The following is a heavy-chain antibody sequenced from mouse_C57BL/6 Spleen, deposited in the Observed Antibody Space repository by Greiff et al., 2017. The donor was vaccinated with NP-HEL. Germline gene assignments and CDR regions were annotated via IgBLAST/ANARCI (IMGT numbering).Heavy chain of an antibody. Sequence: EVQLQQSGPELVKPGASVKISCKASGYTFTDYYMNWVKQSHGKSLEWIGDINPNNGGTSYNQKFKGKATLTVDKSSSTAYMELRSLTSEDSAVYYCAMGYYGSSSPFAYWGQGTLVTVSA. CDR1: GYTFTDYY. J-gene: IGHJ3*01. V-gene: IGHV1-26*01. CDR3: AMGYYGSSSPFAY. CDR2: INPNNGGT. D-gene: IGHD1-1*01.